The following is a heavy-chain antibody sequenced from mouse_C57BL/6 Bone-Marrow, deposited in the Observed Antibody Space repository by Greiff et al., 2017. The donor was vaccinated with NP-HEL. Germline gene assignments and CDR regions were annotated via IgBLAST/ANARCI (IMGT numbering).Heavy chain of an antibody. CDR3: ARSGPYYYGYFDY. CDR1: GYTFTSYW. J-gene: IGHJ2*01. D-gene: IGHD1-1*01. Sequence: QVQLQQPGAELVKPGASVKLSCKASGYTFTSYWMHWVKQRPGQGLEWIGMIHPNSGSTNYNEKFKSKATLTVDKSSSTAYMQLSSLTSEDSAVYYCARSGPYYYGYFDYWGQGTTLTVSS. V-gene: IGHV1-64*01. CDR2: IHPNSGST.